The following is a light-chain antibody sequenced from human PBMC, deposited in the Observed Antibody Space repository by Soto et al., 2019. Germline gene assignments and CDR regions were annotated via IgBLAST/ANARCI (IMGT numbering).Light chain of an antibody. V-gene: IGKV3-20*01. CDR2: GAS. CDR1: QSVSSNY. J-gene: IGKJ4*01. Sequence: EIVLTQTPGTLSLSPGERATLSCRASQSVSSNYLAWYQQKPGQAPRLLIYGASSRATGIPDRFSGSGSGTDFTLTISRLEPEDFAVYYCQPYGSSPLLTFGGGTKVEIK. CDR3: QPYGSSPLLT.